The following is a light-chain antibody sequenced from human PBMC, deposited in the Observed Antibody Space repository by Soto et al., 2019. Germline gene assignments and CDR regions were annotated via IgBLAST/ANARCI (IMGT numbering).Light chain of an antibody. Sequence: EIVLSQSPGTPSLSPGERATLSCRASQSVSSNYLAWYLQKPGQAPRLLIYGASFRATGIPDRFTGSGSGTDFTLTITRLEPEDFAVYYCQQFGGSSRTFGQGTKVDI. V-gene: IGKV3-20*01. CDR3: QQFGGSSRT. CDR2: GAS. CDR1: QSVSSNY. J-gene: IGKJ1*01.